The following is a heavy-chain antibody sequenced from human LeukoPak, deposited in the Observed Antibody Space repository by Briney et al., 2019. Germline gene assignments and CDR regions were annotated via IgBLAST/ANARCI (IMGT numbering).Heavy chain of an antibody. CDR1: GFTFSSYS. Sequence: GGSLRLSCAASGFTFSSYSVNWVRQAPGKGLEWVSSISSSSSYIYYADSVKGRFTISSDNAKNSLYLQMNSLRAEDTAVYYCARTIRIAARAANDAFDIWGQGTMVTVSS. J-gene: IGHJ3*02. D-gene: IGHD6-6*01. V-gene: IGHV3-21*01. CDR2: ISSSSSYI. CDR3: ARTIRIAARAANDAFDI.